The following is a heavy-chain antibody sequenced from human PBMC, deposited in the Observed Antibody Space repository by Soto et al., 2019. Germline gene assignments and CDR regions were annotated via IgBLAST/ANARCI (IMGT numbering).Heavy chain of an antibody. J-gene: IGHJ4*02. Sequence: SETLSLTCAVYGGSFSGYYWSWIRQPPGKGLEWIGEINHSGSTNYNPSLKSRVTISVDTSKNQFSLKLSSVTAADTAVYYCARSYLRHPPRNWGQGTLVTVS. V-gene: IGHV4-34*01. CDR2: INHSGST. CDR1: GGSFSGYY. D-gene: IGHD3-3*01. CDR3: ARSYLRHPPRN.